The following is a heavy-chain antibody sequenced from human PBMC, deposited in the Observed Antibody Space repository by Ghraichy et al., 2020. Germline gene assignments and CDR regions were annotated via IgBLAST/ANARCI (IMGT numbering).Heavy chain of an antibody. CDR1: GGSISSGGYS. D-gene: IGHD3-22*01. CDR3: ARAPHYYDSSGYAFDI. CDR2: IYHSGST. J-gene: IGHJ3*02. Sequence: SETLSLTCAVSGGSISSGGYSWSWIRQPPGKGLEWIGYIYHSGSTYYNPSLKSRVTISVDRSKNQFSLKLSSVTAADTAVYYCARAPHYYDSSGYAFDIWGQGTMVTVSS. V-gene: IGHV4-30-2*01.